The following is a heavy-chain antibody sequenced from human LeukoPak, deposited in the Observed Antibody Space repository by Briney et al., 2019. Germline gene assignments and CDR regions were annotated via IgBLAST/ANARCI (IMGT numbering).Heavy chain of an antibody. CDR2: IKTDGSEK. CDR1: GFILSNYW. V-gene: IGHV3-7*01. D-gene: IGHD5/OR15-5a*01. CDR3: ARDVSVSGMDG. J-gene: IGHJ6*02. Sequence: GGSLRLSCAASGFILSNYWMSWVRQAPGKGLEWVANIKTDGSEKYYVDSVKGRFTISRDNPKNSLYLQMNSLRAEDTAIYYCARDVSVSGMDGWGQGTTVTVSS.